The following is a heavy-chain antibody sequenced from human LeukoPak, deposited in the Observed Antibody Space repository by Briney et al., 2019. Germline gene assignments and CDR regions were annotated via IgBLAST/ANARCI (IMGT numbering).Heavy chain of an antibody. J-gene: IGHJ6*02. CDR3: WGGGIVVVPAAPRLDV. CDR2: IWYDGSNK. Sequence: GRSLRLSCAASGFTFSSYGMHWVRQAPGKGLEWVAVIWYDGSNKYYADSVKGRFTISRDNSKNTLYLQMNSLRAEDTAVYYCWGGGIVVVPAAPRLDVWGQGTPVTVSS. V-gene: IGHV3-33*01. D-gene: IGHD2-2*01. CDR1: GFTFSSYG.